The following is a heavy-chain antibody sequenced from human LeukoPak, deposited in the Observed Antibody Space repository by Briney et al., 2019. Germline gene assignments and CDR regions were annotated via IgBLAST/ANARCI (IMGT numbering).Heavy chain of an antibody. V-gene: IGHV3-30*18. D-gene: IGHD3-22*01. CDR2: ISYDGSNK. CDR3: AKDPGPYYYDIGGFDY. J-gene: IGHJ4*02. Sequence: PGRSLRLSCAASGFTFSSYGMHWVRQAPGKGLEWVAVISYDGSNKYYADSVKGRFTISRDNSKNTLYLQMNSLRAEDTAVYYCAKDPGPYYYDIGGFDYWGQGTLATVSS. CDR1: GFTFSSYG.